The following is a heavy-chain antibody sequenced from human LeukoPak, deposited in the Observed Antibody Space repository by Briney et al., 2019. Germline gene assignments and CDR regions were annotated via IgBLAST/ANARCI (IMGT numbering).Heavy chain of an antibody. Sequence: PSETLSLTCAVYGGSFSGYYWSWIRQPPGKGLEWIGEINHSGSTNYNPSLKSRVTISVDTSKNQFSLKLSSVTAADTAVYYCARGYGSGSLVNSNTGRTMDVWGKGTTVTVTS. V-gene: IGHV4-34*01. CDR3: ARGYGSGSLVNSNTGRTMDV. CDR2: INHSGST. D-gene: IGHD3-10*01. CDR1: GGSFSGYY. J-gene: IGHJ6*03.